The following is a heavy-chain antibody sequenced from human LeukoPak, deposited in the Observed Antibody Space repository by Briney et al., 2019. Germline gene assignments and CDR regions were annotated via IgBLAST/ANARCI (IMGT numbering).Heavy chain of an antibody. V-gene: IGHV3-20*04. CDR2: INWNGGST. CDR1: GFTLEDFG. CDR3: ARYAVPAASYYYMDV. J-gene: IGHJ6*03. Sequence: GGSLRLSCEASGFTLEDFGMSWVRQVPGKGLEWVSGINWNGGSTGYADSVKGRFTISRDNAKNSLYLQMNSLRAEDTALYYCARYAVPAASYYYMDVWGKGTTVTVSS. D-gene: IGHD2-2*01.